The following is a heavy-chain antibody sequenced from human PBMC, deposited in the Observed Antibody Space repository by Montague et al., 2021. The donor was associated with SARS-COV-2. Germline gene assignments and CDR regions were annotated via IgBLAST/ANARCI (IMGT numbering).Heavy chain of an antibody. CDR3: TRHVHMTWPEPSPGFDY. Sequence: SETLSLTCTVSGDSISSSSYNWGWIRQPPGKGLEWIGSVHYNGRTYYNPSLKSRVTIYVDTSKNQISLGLSSVTAADTAVYYSTRHVHMTWPEPSPGFDYWGQGTLVTVSS. J-gene: IGHJ4*02. CDR2: VHYNGRT. D-gene: IGHD1-1*01. CDR1: GDSISSSSYN. V-gene: IGHV4-39*01.